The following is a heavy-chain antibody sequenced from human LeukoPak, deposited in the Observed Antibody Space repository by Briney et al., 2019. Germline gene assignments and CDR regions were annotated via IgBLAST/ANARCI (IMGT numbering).Heavy chain of an antibody. CDR3: ARHYGDYVDAFDI. D-gene: IGHD4-17*01. CDR1: GGSISSSSYY. Sequence: PSETLSLTCTVSGGSISSSSYYWGWIRQPPGKGLEWIGSIYYSGSTYYNPSLKSRVTISVDTSKNQFSLKLSSVTAADTAVYYCARHYGDYVDAFDIWGQGTMVTVSS. CDR2: IYYSGST. J-gene: IGHJ3*02. V-gene: IGHV4-39*01.